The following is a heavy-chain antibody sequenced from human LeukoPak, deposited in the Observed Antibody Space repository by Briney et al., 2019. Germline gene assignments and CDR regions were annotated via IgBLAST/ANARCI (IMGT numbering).Heavy chain of an antibody. CDR2: IIPIFGTA. CDR1: GGTFSSYA. CDR3: ARSLEFGELLNDAFDI. J-gene: IGHJ3*02. Sequence: GASVKVSCKASGGTFSSYAISWVRQAPGQGLEWMGGIIPIFGTANYAQKFQGRVTITADESTSTAYMELSSLRSEDTAVYYCARSLEFGELLNDAFDIWGQGTMVTVSS. V-gene: IGHV1-69*13. D-gene: IGHD3-10*01.